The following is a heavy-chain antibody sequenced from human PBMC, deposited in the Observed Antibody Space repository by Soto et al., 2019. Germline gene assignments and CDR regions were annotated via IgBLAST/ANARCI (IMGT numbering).Heavy chain of an antibody. Sequence: ASVKVSCKASGYTFTSYYMHWVRQAPGQGLEWIGIINPSGGSTSYAQKFQGRVTMTRDTSTSTVYMELSSLRSEDTAVYYCARDLGSGITGTHAWSFYYYGMDVWGQGTTVTVSS. CDR2: INPSGGST. V-gene: IGHV1-46*01. D-gene: IGHD1-20*01. CDR1: GYTFTSYY. J-gene: IGHJ6*02. CDR3: ARDLGSGITGTHAWSFYYYGMDV.